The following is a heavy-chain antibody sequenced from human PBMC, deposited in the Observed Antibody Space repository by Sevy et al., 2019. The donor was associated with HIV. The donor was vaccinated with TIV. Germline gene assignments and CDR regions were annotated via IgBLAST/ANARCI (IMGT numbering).Heavy chain of an antibody. J-gene: IGHJ4*02. CDR1: GFTSTNYG. D-gene: IGHD6-19*01. CDR3: AKEWTLLSDWYGEFDY. CDR2: ISNSGANT. Sequence: GGSLRLSCAASGFTSTNYGMHWVRHAPGKGLEWVSGISNSGANTYYADSVRGRFTVSRDNSKNTVYLQLNSLRAEDTAIYYCAKEWTLLSDWYGEFDYWGQGTLVTVSS. V-gene: IGHV3-23*01.